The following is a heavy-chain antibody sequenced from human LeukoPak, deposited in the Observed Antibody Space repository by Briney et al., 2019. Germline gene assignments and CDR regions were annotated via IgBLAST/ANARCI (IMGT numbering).Heavy chain of an antibody. D-gene: IGHD6-13*01. CDR3: ARADSSSWHFDY. CDR1: GYTFTSYY. Sequence: ASVKVSCKASGYTFTSYYMHWVRQAPGQGLEWMGIINPSGGSTSYAQKFQGRVTMTRYTSTSTVYMELSSLRSEDTAVYYCARADSSSWHFDYWGQGTLVTASS. V-gene: IGHV1-46*01. CDR2: INPSGGST. J-gene: IGHJ4*02.